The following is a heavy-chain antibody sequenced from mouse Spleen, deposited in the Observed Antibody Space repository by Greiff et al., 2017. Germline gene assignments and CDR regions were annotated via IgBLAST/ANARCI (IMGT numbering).Heavy chain of an antibody. CDR2: ISSGSSTI. V-gene: IGHV5-17*02. D-gene: IGHD1-1*01. CDR1: GFTFSSFG. J-gene: IGHJ4*01. Sequence: EVQLVESGGGLVQPGGSRKLSCAASGFTFSSFGMHWVRQAPEKGLEWVAYISSGSSTIYYADTVKGRFTISRDNPKNTLFLQMTSLRSEDTAMYYCARRGDYYGSSYAMDYWGQGTSVTVSS. CDR3: ARRGDYYGSSYAMDY.